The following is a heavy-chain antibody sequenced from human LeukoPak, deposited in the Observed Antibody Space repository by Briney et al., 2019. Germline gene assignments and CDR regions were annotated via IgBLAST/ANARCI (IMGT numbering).Heavy chain of an antibody. Sequence: ASVKVSCKASGYTFTSYYMHWVRQAPGQGLEWMGIINPSGGSTSYAQKFQGRVTMTRDTSTSTVYMELSSLRSEDTAVYYCARNGGVVATSAAFDYWGQGTLVTVSS. J-gene: IGHJ4*02. D-gene: IGHD5-12*01. V-gene: IGHV1-46*01. CDR2: INPSGGST. CDR1: GYTFTSYY. CDR3: ARNGGVVATSAAFDY.